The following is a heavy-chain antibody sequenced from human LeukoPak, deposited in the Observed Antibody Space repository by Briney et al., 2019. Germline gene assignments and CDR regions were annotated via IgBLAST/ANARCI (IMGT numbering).Heavy chain of an antibody. CDR3: AREPIRRITIFGVVIIPDY. V-gene: IGHV3-33*01. CDR2: IWYDGSNK. CDR1: GLTFSSYG. J-gene: IGHJ4*02. Sequence: PGGSLRLSCAASGLTFSSYGMHWVRQAPGKGLEWVAVIWYDGSNKYYADSVKGRFTISRDNSKNTLYLQMNSLRAEDTAVYYCAREPIRRITIFGVVIIPDYWGQGTLVTVSS. D-gene: IGHD3-3*01.